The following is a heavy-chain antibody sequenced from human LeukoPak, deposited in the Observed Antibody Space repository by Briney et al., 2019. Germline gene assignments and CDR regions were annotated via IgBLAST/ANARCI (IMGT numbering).Heavy chain of an antibody. CDR3: ARTIQGIVVRIFDY. CDR1: GFTFSTYC. CDR2: IRQDGSGQ. Sequence: QPGGSLRLSCAASGFTFSTYCMTWVRQAPGKGLEWVANIRQDGSGQYYVDSVKGRFTISRDNAKNSLYLQMNSLRAEDTAVYYCARTIQGIVVRIFDYWGQGTLVTVSS. D-gene: IGHD3-22*01. V-gene: IGHV3-7*01. J-gene: IGHJ4*02.